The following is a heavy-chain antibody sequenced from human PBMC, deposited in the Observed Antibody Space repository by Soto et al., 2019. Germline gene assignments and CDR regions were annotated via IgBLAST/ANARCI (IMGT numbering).Heavy chain of an antibody. CDR3: ARGPSYYYDSSDIDY. CDR2: IIPIFGTA. CDR1: GGTFSSYA. V-gene: IGHV1-69*01. D-gene: IGHD3-22*01. J-gene: IGHJ4*02. Sequence: QVQLVQSGAEVKKPGSSVKVSCKASGGTFSSYAISWVRQAPGQGLEWMGGIIPIFGTANYAQKFQGRVTITADESTSAAYMELSSLRSEDSAVYYCARGPSYYYDSSDIDYWGQGTLVTVSS.